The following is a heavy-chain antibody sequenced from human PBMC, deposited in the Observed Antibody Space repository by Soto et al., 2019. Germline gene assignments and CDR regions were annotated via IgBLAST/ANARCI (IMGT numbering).Heavy chain of an antibody. J-gene: IGHJ4*02. D-gene: IGHD3-22*01. CDR3: XXXXTYYFDNSDNYFDF. Sequence: QVQLVQSGAEEMKPGASVKVSCKASGYTLTRYSIHWVRQAPGQRLEWMGWINDGNGNTKFSQKFQGRVTITRETXXXXXXXXXXXXXXXXTAVXXXXXXXTYYFDNSDNYFDFWGQGTLVTVSS. CDR1: GYTLTRYS. CDR2: INDGNGNT. V-gene: IGHV1-3*05.